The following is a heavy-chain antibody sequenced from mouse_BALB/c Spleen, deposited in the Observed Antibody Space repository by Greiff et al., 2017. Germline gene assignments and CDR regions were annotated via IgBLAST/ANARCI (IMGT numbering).Heavy chain of an antibody. CDR1: GYSITSGYY. D-gene: IGHD2-14*01. J-gene: IGHJ3*01. CDR3: ASEPWYRYERVWFAD. Sequence: EVHLVESGPGLVKPSQSLSLTCSVTGYSITSGYYWNWIRQFPGNKLEWMGYISYDGSNNYNPSLKNRISITRDTSKNQFFLKLNSVTTEDTATYYCASEPWYRYERVWFADWGQGTLVTVSA. CDR2: ISYDGSN. V-gene: IGHV3-6*02.